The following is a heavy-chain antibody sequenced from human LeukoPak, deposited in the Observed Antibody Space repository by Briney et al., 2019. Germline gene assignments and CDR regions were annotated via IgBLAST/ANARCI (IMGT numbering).Heavy chain of an antibody. CDR3: AKDPQAAAAPGWFDY. Sequence: PGGSLRLSCAASGFTFSSYAMSWVRQAPGKGLEWVSVISGSGGSTYYADSVKGRFTISRDNSENTLYLQMNSLGADDTAVYYCAKDPQAAAAPGWFDYWGQGTLVTVSS. CDR1: GFTFSSYA. J-gene: IGHJ4*02. D-gene: IGHD6-13*01. CDR2: ISGSGGST. V-gene: IGHV3-23*01.